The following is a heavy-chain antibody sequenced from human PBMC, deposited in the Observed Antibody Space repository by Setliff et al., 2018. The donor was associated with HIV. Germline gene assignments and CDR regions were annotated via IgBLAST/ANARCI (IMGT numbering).Heavy chain of an antibody. V-gene: IGHV3-21*01. D-gene: IGHD3-10*01. CDR3: ARDQGRTSGSYNDWFDP. CDR2: ISSSSSYI. J-gene: IGHJ5*02. CDR1: GFTFSSYE. Sequence: GGSLRLSCAASGFTFSSYEMNWVRQAPGKGLEWVSSISSSSSYIYYADSVRGQSTISRDKAKNSLYLEMNSLRDEDTAVYSCARDQGRTSGSYNDWFDPWGQGTLVTVSS.